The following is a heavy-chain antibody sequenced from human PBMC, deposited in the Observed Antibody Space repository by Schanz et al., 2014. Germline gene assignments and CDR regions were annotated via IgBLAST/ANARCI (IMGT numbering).Heavy chain of an antibody. CDR3: VRDGDERLVVIFDQ. CDR2: ISAYNGNM. D-gene: IGHD3-22*01. J-gene: IGHJ4*02. V-gene: IGHV1-18*04. Sequence: QVQLVQSGAEVQKPGASVMLSCKTSGYSFNLFGVSWVRQAPGQGLEWMGWISAYNGNMNYAPKFQGRVTMTTDTSTSTVSFSLPSMSSYDTAFFYCVRDGDERLVVIFDQWGQGTLVTVSS. CDR1: GYSFNLFG.